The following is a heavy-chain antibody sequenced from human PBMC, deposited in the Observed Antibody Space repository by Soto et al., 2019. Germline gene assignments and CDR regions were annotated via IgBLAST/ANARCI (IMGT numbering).Heavy chain of an antibody. Sequence: QVQLQESGPGLVKPSETLSLTCTVSGGSIDGYNCAWIRQPPGKALEWGGYVYSNGGSSNNPSLSIRVTLSMDTSKTQFSLQLRSVTAADTAVYDCAGQGIGNLHGLVDVWGRGTTVTVSS. D-gene: IGHD3-10*01. CDR1: GGSIDGYN. CDR2: VYSNGGS. CDR3: AGQGIGNLHGLVDV. J-gene: IGHJ6*02. V-gene: IGHV4-59*08.